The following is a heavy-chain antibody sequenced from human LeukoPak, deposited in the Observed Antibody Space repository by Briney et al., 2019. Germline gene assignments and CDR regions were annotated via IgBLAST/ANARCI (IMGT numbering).Heavy chain of an antibody. CDR3: ASSTASYCNGGSCGYDYYGMDV. CDR2: ISSSGSTI. D-gene: IGHD2-15*01. CDR1: GFTFSDYY. Sequence: GGSLRLSCAASGFTFSDYYMSWIRQAPGKGLEWVSYISSSGSTIYYADSVKGRFTISRDNAKNSLYLQMNSLRAEDTAIHYCASSTASYCNGGSCGYDYYGMDVWGQGTTVTVSS. J-gene: IGHJ6*02. V-gene: IGHV3-11*01.